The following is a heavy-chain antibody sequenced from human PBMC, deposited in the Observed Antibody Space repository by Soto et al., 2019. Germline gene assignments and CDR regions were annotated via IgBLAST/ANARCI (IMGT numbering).Heavy chain of an antibody. Sequence: SVKVSCKASGFTFSSSALQWVRQARGQRLEWIGWIVVGSGNTNYAQKFQERVTITRDMSTSTAYMELNSLRSDDTAVYYCARSANLHDYGDPRYYYYMDVWGKGTTVTVSS. CDR2: IVVGSGNT. CDR3: ARSANLHDYGDPRYYYYMDV. J-gene: IGHJ6*03. D-gene: IGHD4-17*01. CDR1: GFTFSSSA. V-gene: IGHV1-58*01.